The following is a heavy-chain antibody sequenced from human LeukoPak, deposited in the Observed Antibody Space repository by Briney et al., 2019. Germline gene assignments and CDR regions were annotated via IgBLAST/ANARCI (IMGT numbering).Heavy chain of an antibody. J-gene: IGHJ5*02. CDR2: IKQDGSEE. V-gene: IGHV3-7*01. CDR3: AKDGLYCSGGSCHSPNWFDP. D-gene: IGHD2-15*01. CDR1: GFTFSNHW. Sequence: GGSLTLSCVASGFTFSNHWMTWVRQAPGKGVEWVANIKQDGSEEWYLDSVKGRFTISRDNSKSSLFLQMNSLRAEDTAVYYCAKDGLYCSGGSCHSPNWFDPWGQGTLVTVSS.